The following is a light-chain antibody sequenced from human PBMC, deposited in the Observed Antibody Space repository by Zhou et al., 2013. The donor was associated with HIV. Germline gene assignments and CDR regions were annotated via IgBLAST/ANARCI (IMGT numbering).Light chain of an antibody. J-gene: IGKJ2*01. V-gene: IGKV3-20*01. CDR1: QSVSSN. CDR3: QQYGSSPYT. Sequence: EIVLTQSPATLSVSPGERATLSCRASQSVSSNLAWYQQQPGQAPRLLIYGASSRATGIPDRFSGSGSGTDFTLTISRLEPEDFAVYYCQQYGSSPYTFGQGTKLEIK. CDR2: GAS.